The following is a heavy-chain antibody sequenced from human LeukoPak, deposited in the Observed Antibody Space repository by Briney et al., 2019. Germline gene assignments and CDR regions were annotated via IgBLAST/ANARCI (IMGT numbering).Heavy chain of an antibody. V-gene: IGHV1-2*02. Sequence: ASVKVSCKASGYTFTGHYMHWVRQAPGQGLEWMGWINPNSGGTNYAQKFQGRVTMTRDTSISTAYMELSRLRSDDTALYYCARVSYSGYDIDYWGQGTLVTVSS. D-gene: IGHD5-12*01. CDR2: INPNSGGT. CDR3: ARVSYSGYDIDY. J-gene: IGHJ4*02. CDR1: GYTFTGHY.